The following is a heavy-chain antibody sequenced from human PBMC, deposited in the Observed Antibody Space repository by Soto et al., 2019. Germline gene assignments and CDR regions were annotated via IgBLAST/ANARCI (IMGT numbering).Heavy chain of an antibody. CDR3: ATAVERAPNRCS. CDR2: ISYDGSNK. V-gene: IGHV3-30*03. Sequence: QVQLLESGGGVVQPGRSLRLSCAASGFTFSSYGMQWVRQAPGKGLEWVAVISYDGSNKYYADSVKGRFTISRDNSKNTLYQQMNSLRAEDTAVYYCATAVERAPNRCSWGQGALGTVSS. J-gene: IGHJ5*02. CDR1: GFTFSSYG. D-gene: IGHD2-21*01.